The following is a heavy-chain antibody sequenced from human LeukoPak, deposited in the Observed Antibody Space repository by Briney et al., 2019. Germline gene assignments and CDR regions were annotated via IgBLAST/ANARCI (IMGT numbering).Heavy chain of an antibody. Sequence: SETLSLTCTVSGGSISSSSYYWGWIRQPPGKGLEWIGSIYYSGSTYYNPSLKSRVTISVDTSKNQFSLKLSSVTAADTAVYYCARQSDTAMVTYFDYWGQGTLVTVSS. CDR1: GGSISSSSYY. D-gene: IGHD5-18*01. V-gene: IGHV4-39*01. J-gene: IGHJ4*02. CDR3: ARQSDTAMVTYFDY. CDR2: IYYSGST.